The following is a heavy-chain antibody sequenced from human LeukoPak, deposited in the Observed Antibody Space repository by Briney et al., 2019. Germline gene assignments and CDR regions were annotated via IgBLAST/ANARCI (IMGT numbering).Heavy chain of an antibody. Sequence: GGSLRLSCAASGFSFSTYSMNWVRQAPGKGLEWISSITRSGSSVYYADSVKGRFTISRDNAKNSLYLQMNGLRAEDTAVYYCARDLGGYDYPPDYWGQGTLVTVSS. CDR1: GFSFSTYS. J-gene: IGHJ4*02. CDR3: ARDLGGYDYPPDY. V-gene: IGHV3-21*01. D-gene: IGHD5-12*01. CDR2: ITRSGSSV.